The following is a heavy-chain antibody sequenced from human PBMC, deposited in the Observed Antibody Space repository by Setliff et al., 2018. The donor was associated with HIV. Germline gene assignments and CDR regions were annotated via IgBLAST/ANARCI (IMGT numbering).Heavy chain of an antibody. J-gene: IGHJ4*02. CDR3: ATYSAGEGGRGY. V-gene: IGHV4-59*11. Sequence: SETLSLTCTVSGGSISGQYWSWFRTSSYENFFHTGTTKYNPSLESRVTISQDTSKNQFSLRLSSVTAADTAVYYCATYSAGEGGRGYWGQGRLVTVSS. D-gene: IGHD1-26*01. CDR2: FFHTGTT. CDR1: GGSISGQY.